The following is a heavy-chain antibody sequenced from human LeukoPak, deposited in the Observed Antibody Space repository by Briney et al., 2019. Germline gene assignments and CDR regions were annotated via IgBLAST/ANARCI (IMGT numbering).Heavy chain of an antibody. CDR3: ARGPEYSSGPGFDY. J-gene: IGHJ4*02. V-gene: IGHV1-8*01. Sequence: ASVRVSCTASGYTFTSTDINWVRQAAGQGLEWMGWMNPNSGNTGYAQKFQGRVTMSRNTYINTAYMDLSSLRSEETAVYYFARGPEYSSGPGFDYWAQGTLVTVSS. CDR1: GYTFTSTD. D-gene: IGHD3-22*01. CDR2: MNPNSGNT.